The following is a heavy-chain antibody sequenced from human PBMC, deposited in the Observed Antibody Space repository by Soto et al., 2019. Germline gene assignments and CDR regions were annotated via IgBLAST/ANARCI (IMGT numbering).Heavy chain of an antibody. V-gene: IGHV4-4*02. J-gene: IGHJ4*02. CDR1: GGSISSSNW. CDR2: IYHSGST. Sequence: SETLSLTCAVSGGSISSSNWWSWVRQPPGKGLEWIGEIYHSGSTNYNPSLKSRVTISVDKSKNQFSLKLSSVTAADTAVYYRARVASSSSWCFDYWGQGTLVTVSS. CDR3: ARVASSSSWCFDY. D-gene: IGHD6-13*01.